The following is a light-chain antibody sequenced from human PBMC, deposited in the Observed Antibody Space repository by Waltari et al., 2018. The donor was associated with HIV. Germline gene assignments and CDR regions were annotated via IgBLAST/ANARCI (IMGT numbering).Light chain of an antibody. Sequence: QSALTQPASVSGFPGQSITISCTGSSSDVGSYNYVSWYQQHPVKAPQLFIYDVSKRRSGVSNRCSGSQSAHTASLTISGLQAEDEADYYCCSYAGSNTYLFGTGTEVTVL. CDR1: SSDVGSYNY. CDR2: DVS. J-gene: IGLJ1*01. V-gene: IGLV2-23*02. CDR3: CSYAGSNTYL.